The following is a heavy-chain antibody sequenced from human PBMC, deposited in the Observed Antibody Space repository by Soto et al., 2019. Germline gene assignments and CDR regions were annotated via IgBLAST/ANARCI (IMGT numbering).Heavy chain of an antibody. CDR1: GGSISSYY. D-gene: IGHD3-3*01. J-gene: IGHJ6*02. Sequence: SETLSLTCTVSGGSISSYYWSWIRQPPGKGLEWIGYIYYSGSTNYNPSLKSRVTISVDTNKNQFSLKLSSVTAAVTAVYYCARMLYYDFWSCYYARDYYGMDVWGQGTTVTVSS. CDR3: ARMLYYDFWSCYYARDYYGMDV. CDR2: IYYSGST. V-gene: IGHV4-59*08.